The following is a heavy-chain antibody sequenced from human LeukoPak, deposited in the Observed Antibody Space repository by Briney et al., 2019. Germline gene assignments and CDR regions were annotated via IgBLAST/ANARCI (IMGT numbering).Heavy chain of an antibody. CDR3: ATATGRARWLVSKNWFDP. CDR1: GYTLTELS. V-gene: IGHV1-24*01. Sequence: ASVKVSCKVSGYTLTELSMHWVRQAPGKGLEWMGGFDPEDGETIYAQKFQGRVTMTEDTSTDTACMELSSLRSEDTAVYYCATATGRARWLVSKNWFDPWGQGTLVTVSS. J-gene: IGHJ5*02. CDR2: FDPEDGET. D-gene: IGHD6-19*01.